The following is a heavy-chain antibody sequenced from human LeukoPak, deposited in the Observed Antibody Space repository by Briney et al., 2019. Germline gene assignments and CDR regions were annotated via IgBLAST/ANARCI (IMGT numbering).Heavy chain of an antibody. D-gene: IGHD3-16*01. CDR1: GFSLITGGVG. CDR3: AHIMITYGGVLRDDAFDV. J-gene: IGHJ3*01. Sequence: SGPALVNPTQTLTLTCTFSGFSLITGGVGVGWIRQSPGKALEWVAIIYWDNDKRYSPYLRNRLTIAKDTSNNQVVLVMTNMDPVDTATYFCAHIMITYGGVLRDDAFDVWGPGTVVTVSP. CDR2: IYWDNDK. V-gene: IGHV2-5*02.